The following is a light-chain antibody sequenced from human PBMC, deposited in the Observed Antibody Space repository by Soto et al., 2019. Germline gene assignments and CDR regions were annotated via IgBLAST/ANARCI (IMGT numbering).Light chain of an antibody. V-gene: IGKV1-5*01. CDR2: DVS. J-gene: IGKJ1*01. Sequence: DIQMTQSPSTLAASVGDRVTITCRASQNIERWLAWYQQKPGKAPKLLLYDVSSLESGVPSRFSGSGSGTEFILTINGLQPDDFATYVCQQFKGGTWTFGQGTKVDIK. CDR3: QQFKGGTWT. CDR1: QNIERW.